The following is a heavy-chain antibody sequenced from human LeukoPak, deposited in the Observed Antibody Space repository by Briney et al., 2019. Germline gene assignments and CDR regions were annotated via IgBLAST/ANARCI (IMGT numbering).Heavy chain of an antibody. Sequence: GGSLRLSCAASGFSFSTYTMNWVRQAPGKGLDWVSYISSSSSTIYYADSVKGRFTISRDNANNSLYLQMNSLRVEDTAVYYCARSEVTTITVDYWGQGALVTVSS. V-gene: IGHV3-48*01. J-gene: IGHJ4*02. CDR2: ISSSSSTI. D-gene: IGHD5-24*01. CDR1: GFSFSTYT. CDR3: ARSEVTTITVDY.